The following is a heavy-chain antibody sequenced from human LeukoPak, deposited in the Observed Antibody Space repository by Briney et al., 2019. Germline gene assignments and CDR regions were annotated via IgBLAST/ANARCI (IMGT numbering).Heavy chain of an antibody. D-gene: IGHD3-10*01. V-gene: IGHV3-66*01. CDR3: ARGAYGSGSYGDNWFDP. CDR1: DFSFITYA. CDR2: IYSGGST. Sequence: GGSLRLSCAASDFSFITYAMSWVRQAPGKGLEWVSVIYSGGSTYYADSVKGRFTISRDNSKNTLYLQMNSLRAEDTAVYYCARGAYGSGSYGDNWFDPWGQGTLVTVSS. J-gene: IGHJ5*02.